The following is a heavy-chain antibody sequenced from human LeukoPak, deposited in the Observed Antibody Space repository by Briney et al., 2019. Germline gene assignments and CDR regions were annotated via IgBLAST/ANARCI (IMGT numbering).Heavy chain of an antibody. Sequence: ASVKVSCKASGYTFTSYGISWVRQAPGQGLEWMGWISAYNGNTNYAQKFQGRVTITADESTSTAYMELSSLRSEDTAVYYCARAVPRYYDILTGYYSGAPYYYYYYMDVWGKGTTVTISS. CDR3: ARAVPRYYDILTGYYSGAPYYYYYYMDV. CDR2: ISAYNGNT. D-gene: IGHD3-9*01. V-gene: IGHV1-18*01. J-gene: IGHJ6*03. CDR1: GYTFTSYG.